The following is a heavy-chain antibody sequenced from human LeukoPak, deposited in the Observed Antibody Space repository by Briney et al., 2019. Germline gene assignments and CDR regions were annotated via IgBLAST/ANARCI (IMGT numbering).Heavy chain of an antibody. J-gene: IGHJ1*01. Sequence: GGSLRLSCSASGFTFSGYAMHWVRQAPGKGLEYVSAIISNGESTYYSDSVKDRFTISRDNSKNTLYLQMSSLRPEDTAVYYCAKEFTSYTSGWFFQHWGQGTLVTVSS. V-gene: IGHV3-64*03. D-gene: IGHD6-13*01. CDR1: GFTFSGYA. CDR2: IISNGEST. CDR3: AKEFTSYTSGWFFQH.